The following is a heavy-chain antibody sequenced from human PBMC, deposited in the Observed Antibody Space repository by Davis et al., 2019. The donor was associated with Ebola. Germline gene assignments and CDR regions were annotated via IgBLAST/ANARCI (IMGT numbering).Heavy chain of an antibody. V-gene: IGHV1-3*01. D-gene: IGHD3-3*01. CDR3: ARDITRITIFGV. CDR1: GYIFTTYA. CDR2: INAGNGDT. Sequence: ASVKVSCKASGYIFTTYAIHWVRQAPGQRLEWMGWINAGNGDTKSSQKFQGRVTITRDTSASTAYMELTSLRAEDTAVYYCARDITRITIFGVGGQGTLVTVSS. J-gene: IGHJ4*02.